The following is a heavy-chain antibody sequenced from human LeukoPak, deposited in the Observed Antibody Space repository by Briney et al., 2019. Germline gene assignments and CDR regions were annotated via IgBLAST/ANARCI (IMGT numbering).Heavy chain of an antibody. V-gene: IGHV3-23*01. CDR3: ARDIDNGDYVVY. Sequence: GGSLRLSCAASGFTFSSYAMSWVRQTPGTGLEWVSAISGSGGSTYYADSVKGRFTISRDNSKNTLYLQMNSLRAEDTAVYYCARDIDNGDYVVYWGQGTLVTVSS. D-gene: IGHD4-17*01. CDR1: GFTFSSYA. J-gene: IGHJ4*02. CDR2: ISGSGGST.